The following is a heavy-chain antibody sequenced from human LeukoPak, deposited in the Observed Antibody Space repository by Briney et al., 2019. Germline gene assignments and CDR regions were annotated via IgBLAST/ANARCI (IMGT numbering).Heavy chain of an antibody. CDR2: IYIAGRP. J-gene: IGHJ4*02. CDR3: VRLRRELWGLIFDD. CDR1: GFAVSNNC. Sequence: PGGSLRLSCAASGFAVSNNCMSWVRQAPGKGLEWVSGIYIAGRPYYADSLRGSVTISRDTSKNTMSLQMSGLRPEDTAVYYCVRLRRELWGLIFDDWGQGTLVTVS. V-gene: IGHV3-66*04. D-gene: IGHD1-7*01.